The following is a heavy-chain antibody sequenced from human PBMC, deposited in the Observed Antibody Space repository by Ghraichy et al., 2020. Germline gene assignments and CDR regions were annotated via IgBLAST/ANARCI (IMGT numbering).Heavy chain of an antibody. D-gene: IGHD3-22*01. CDR1: GGSFSGYY. J-gene: IGHJ4*02. Sequence: GSLRLSCAVYGGSFSGYYWSWIRQPPGKGLEWIGEINHSGSTNYNPSLKSRVTISVDTSKNQFSLKLSSVTAADTAVYYCARPYYYDGYFDYWGQGTLVTVSS. V-gene: IGHV4-34*01. CDR2: INHSGST. CDR3: ARPYYYDGYFDY.